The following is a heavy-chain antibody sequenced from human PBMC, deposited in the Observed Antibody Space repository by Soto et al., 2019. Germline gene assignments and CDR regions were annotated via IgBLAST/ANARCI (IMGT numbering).Heavy chain of an antibody. V-gene: IGHV3-23*01. Sequence: GGSLRLSCAASGFTFSSYAMSWVRQAPGKGLEWVSAISGSGGSTYYADSVKGRFTISRDNSKNTLYLQMNSLRAEDTAVYYCAKDQAVVVVAAVFDYWGQGTLVTVSS. CDR2: ISGSGGST. D-gene: IGHD2-15*01. CDR1: GFTFSSYA. J-gene: IGHJ4*02. CDR3: AKDQAVVVVAAVFDY.